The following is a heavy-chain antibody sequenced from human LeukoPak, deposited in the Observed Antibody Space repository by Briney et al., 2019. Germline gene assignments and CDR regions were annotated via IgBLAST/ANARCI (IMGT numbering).Heavy chain of an antibody. CDR2: FSGSGGST. J-gene: IGHJ4*02. CDR1: GLTFTTIA. D-gene: IGHD3-3*01. Sequence: GGSLRLSCAASGLTFTTIALGWVRQAQGRGLGWSSPFSGSGGSTYYADSVKGRFTISRDNSKNTLYLQMNSLRAEDTAVYYCAKDYDFWSGYLAYFDYWGQGTLVTVSS. CDR3: AKDYDFWSGYLAYFDY. V-gene: IGHV3-23*01.